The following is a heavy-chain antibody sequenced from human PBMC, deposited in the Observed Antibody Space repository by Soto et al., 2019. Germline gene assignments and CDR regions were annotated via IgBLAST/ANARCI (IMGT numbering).Heavy chain of an antibody. Sequence: QVQLVQSGAEVKKPGASVKVSCKASGYTFITYGVSWVRQAPGQGLDWLGRISTYNGNTRYAERLQGRVTMTTDTTTHTAYMELRNLRSDDTAVCYCARGPTDYYDNSANYFLDYWGQGTLVTVSS. J-gene: IGHJ4*02. CDR3: ARGPTDYYDNSANYFLDY. D-gene: IGHD3-22*01. CDR1: GYTFITYG. CDR2: ISTYNGNT. V-gene: IGHV1-18*01.